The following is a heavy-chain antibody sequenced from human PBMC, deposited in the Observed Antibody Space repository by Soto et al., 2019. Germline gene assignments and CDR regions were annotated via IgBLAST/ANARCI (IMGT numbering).Heavy chain of an antibody. CDR2: INHSGST. V-gene: IGHV4-34*01. Sequence: VYYWSWIRQPPWKGLEWIGEINHSGSTNYNPSLKSRVTISVDTSKNQFSLKLSSVTAADTAVYYCARGVPYYYDSSGLFDYWGQGTLVTVSS. J-gene: IGHJ4*02. CDR3: ARGVPYYYDSSGLFDY. D-gene: IGHD3-22*01. CDR1: VYY.